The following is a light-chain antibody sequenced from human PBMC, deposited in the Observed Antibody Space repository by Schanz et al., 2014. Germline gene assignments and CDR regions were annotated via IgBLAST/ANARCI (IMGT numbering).Light chain of an antibody. Sequence: QSALTQPRSVSGSPGQSVTISCTGTSSDVGGYNYVSWYQQHPGKAPKLMIYDVTKRPSGVPDRFSGSKSGNTASLTISGLQAEDEADYYCQSSHNPLTDYVFGTGTKVTVL. CDR3: QSSHNPLTDYV. V-gene: IGLV2-11*01. J-gene: IGLJ1*01. CDR2: DVT. CDR1: SSDVGGYNY.